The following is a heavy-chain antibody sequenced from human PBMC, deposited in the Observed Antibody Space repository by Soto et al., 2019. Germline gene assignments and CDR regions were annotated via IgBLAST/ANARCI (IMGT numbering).Heavy chain of an antibody. CDR1: GGSISTMNW. Sequence: QVRLQESGPRLVKSSGTLSLTCAVSGGSISTMNWWSWVRQPPGKGLEWIGEVYHNGHTNYNPSLMSRVTISVDNSMYQCSLKLTSLTAADTAVYYCARVAFYGYCSGGNCYPYFDYWGQGALVTVSS. CDR3: ARVAFYGYCSGGNCYPYFDY. CDR2: VYHNGHT. V-gene: IGHV4-4*02. J-gene: IGHJ4*02. D-gene: IGHD2-15*01.